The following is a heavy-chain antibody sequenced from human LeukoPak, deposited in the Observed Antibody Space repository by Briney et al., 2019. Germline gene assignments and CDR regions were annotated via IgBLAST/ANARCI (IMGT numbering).Heavy chain of an antibody. D-gene: IGHD3-10*01. J-gene: IGHJ4*02. CDR3: AIESRGPAY. CDR2: IKTDGSET. Sequence: PGGSQRLSCVVPTFSLSTCCMTPVRQAPGKGLECVATIKTDGSETYYVDSVKGRFTVSRDNAKNSLYLQMNSLRAEDTAVYYCAIESRGPAYWGQGTLVTVSS. CDR1: TFSLSTCC. V-gene: IGHV3-7*05.